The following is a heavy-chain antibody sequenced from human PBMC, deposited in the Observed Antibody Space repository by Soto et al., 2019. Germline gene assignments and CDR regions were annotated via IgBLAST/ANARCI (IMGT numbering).Heavy chain of an antibody. CDR1: GYTFTSYV. CDR3: ARDRPARPVWYFDL. J-gene: IGHJ2*01. Sequence: ASVKVSWKASGYTFTSYVISWVRQAPGQGFEWMGWISAYNGNTNYAQKLQGRVTMTTDTSTSTAYMELRSMRSVDTAVYQCARDRPARPVWYFDLWGRGTLVTVPS. CDR2: ISAYNGNT. D-gene: IGHD6-6*01. V-gene: IGHV1-18*01.